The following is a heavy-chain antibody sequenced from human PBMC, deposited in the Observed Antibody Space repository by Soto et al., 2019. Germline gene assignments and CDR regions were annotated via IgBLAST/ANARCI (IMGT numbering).Heavy chain of an antibody. CDR1: GFTFSSYG. CDR3: ARDDYYDSSGYLVY. J-gene: IGHJ4*02. CDR2: IWYDGSNK. V-gene: IGHV3-33*01. D-gene: IGHD3-22*01. Sequence: GGSLRLSCAASGFTFSSYGMHWVRQAPGKGLEWVAVIWYDGSNKYYADSVKGRFTISRDNSKNTLYLQMNSLRAEDTAVYYCARDDYYDSSGYLVYWGQGTLVTVSS.